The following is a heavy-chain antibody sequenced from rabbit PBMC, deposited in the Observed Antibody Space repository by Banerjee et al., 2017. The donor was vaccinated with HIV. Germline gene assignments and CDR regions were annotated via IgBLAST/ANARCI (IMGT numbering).Heavy chain of an antibody. V-gene: IGHV1S43*01. CDR2: IWTGSGST. D-gene: IGHD4-1*01. CDR1: GFSLTNNYD. J-gene: IGHJ4*01. Sequence: QEQLVDSGGGLFQPGGSLALTCKATGFSLTNNYDMSWVRQAPGKELEWIEYIWTGSGSTWYATWSKGRFTISRSTSLNRVTLQMTSQTAADTAPYFCVRTSNGWVDFFGLWGQGSLVTFS. CDR3: VRTSNGWVDFFGL.